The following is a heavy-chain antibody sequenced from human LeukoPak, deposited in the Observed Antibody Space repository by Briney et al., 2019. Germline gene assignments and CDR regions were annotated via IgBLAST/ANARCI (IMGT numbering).Heavy chain of an antibody. J-gene: IGHJ4*02. CDR2: IYYSGST. D-gene: IGHD6-13*01. CDR3: ARQSSWTFDF. CDR1: GGSISSGGFH. Sequence: SETLSLTCTVSGGSISSGGFHWRWLRQHPGKGLEWIGYIYYSGSTYYNPSLQSRVTISVDTSKNQFSQKLSSVTAADTAVFYCARQSSWTFDFWGQGTLVTVSS. V-gene: IGHV4-31*03.